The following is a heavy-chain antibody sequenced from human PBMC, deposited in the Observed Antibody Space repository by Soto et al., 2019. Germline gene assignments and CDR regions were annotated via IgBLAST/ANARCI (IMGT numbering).Heavy chain of an antibody. CDR2: INAGNGNT. V-gene: IGHV1-3*01. Sequence: ASVKVSCKASGYTFTSYAMHWVRQAPGQRLEWMGWINAGNGNTKYSQKFQGRVTITRDTSASTAYMELSSLRSDDTAVYYCARVQQQLVMNWFDPWGQGTLVTVSS. D-gene: IGHD6-13*01. CDR1: GYTFTSYA. J-gene: IGHJ5*02. CDR3: ARVQQQLVMNWFDP.